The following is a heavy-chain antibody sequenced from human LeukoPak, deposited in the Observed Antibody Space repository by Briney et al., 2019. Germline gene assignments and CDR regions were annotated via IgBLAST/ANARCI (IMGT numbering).Heavy chain of an antibody. V-gene: IGHV4-61*01. Sequence: IPSQTLSLTCTVSGGSIRGGSYYWGWIRKARGKGLEWIGYIYYSGSTKYNLSLKSRVTISVDTSKNQLSLKLSSVTAADTAVYYCARGEYGLFDYWGQGTLVTVSS. CDR3: ARGEYGLFDY. CDR1: GGSIRGGSYY. CDR2: IYYSGST. D-gene: IGHD2/OR15-2a*01. J-gene: IGHJ4*02.